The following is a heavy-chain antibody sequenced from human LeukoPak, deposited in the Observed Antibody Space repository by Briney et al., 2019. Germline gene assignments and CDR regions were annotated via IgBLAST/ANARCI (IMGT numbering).Heavy chain of an antibody. D-gene: IGHD1-26*01. CDR1: GSSISSSSYY. CDR2: IYYSGST. J-gene: IGHJ2*01. Sequence: PSETLSLTCTVSGSSISSSSYYWDWIRQPPGKGLEWIGSIYYSGSTYYNPSLKSRVTISVDTSKNQFSLRLRSVTAADTAVYYCARHAGWELISHWYFDLWGRGTLVTVSS. CDR3: ARHAGWELISHWYFDL. V-gene: IGHV4-39*01.